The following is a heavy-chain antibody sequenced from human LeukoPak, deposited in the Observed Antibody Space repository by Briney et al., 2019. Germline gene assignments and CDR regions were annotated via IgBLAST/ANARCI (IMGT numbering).Heavy chain of an antibody. J-gene: IGHJ6*03. V-gene: IGHV5-51*01. CDR1: GYSFTSYW. D-gene: IGHD3-10*01. CDR2: IYPGDSDT. Sequence: GESLKISCKGSGYSFTSYWIGWVRQMPGKGLEWMGIIYPGDSDTRYSPSFQGQVTISADKSISTAYLQWSSLKASDTAMYYCARQYYYGSGSYHYYYMDVWGKGTTVTVSS. CDR3: ARQYYYGSGSYHYYYMDV.